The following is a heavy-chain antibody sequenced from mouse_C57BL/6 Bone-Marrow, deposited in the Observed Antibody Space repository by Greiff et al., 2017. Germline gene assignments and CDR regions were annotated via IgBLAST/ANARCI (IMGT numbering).Heavy chain of an antibody. CDR2: IYPRGGNT. CDR3: ARGDY. V-gene: IGHV1-81*01. CDR1: GYTFTSYG. J-gene: IGHJ3*01. Sequence: QVQLQQSGAELARPGASVKLSCKASGYTFTSYGISWVRQRTGQGLEWIGEIYPRGGNTYYTEKFKGKATLTADKSSSTAYMELRSLTSEDSAVYFCARGDYWGQGTLVTVSA.